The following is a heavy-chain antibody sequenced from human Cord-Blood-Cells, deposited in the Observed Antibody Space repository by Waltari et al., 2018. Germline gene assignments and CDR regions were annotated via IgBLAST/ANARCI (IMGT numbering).Heavy chain of an antibody. D-gene: IGHD5-12*01. Sequence: QVQLVQSGAEVKKPGASVKVSCTVSGYTLPELSMHWVRQAPGKGLEWMGGFDPEDGETIYAQKFQGRVTMTEDTSTDTAYMELSSLRSEDTAVYYCATDRRDGYNYGDAFDIWGQGTMVTVSS. J-gene: IGHJ3*02. CDR1: GYTLPELS. V-gene: IGHV1-24*01. CDR3: ATDRRDGYNYGDAFDI. CDR2: FDPEDGET.